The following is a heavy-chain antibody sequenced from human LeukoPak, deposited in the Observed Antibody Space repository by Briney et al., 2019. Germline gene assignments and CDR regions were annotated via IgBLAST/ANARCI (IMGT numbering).Heavy chain of an antibody. CDR2: IYYSGST. Sequence: PSQTLSLTCTVSGGSISSGDYYWSWIRQPPGKGLEWIGYIYYSGSTYYNPSLKSRVTISVDTSKNQFSLKLSSVTAADTAVYYCARVNSSSPDYYYYMDVWGKGTTVTVSS. D-gene: IGHD6-6*01. CDR3: ARVNSSSPDYYYYMDV. V-gene: IGHV4-30-4*01. J-gene: IGHJ6*03. CDR1: GGSISSGDYY.